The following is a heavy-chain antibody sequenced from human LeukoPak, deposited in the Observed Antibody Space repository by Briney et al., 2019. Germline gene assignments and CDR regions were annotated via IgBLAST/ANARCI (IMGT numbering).Heavy chain of an antibody. Sequence: GASVKVSCKASGYTFTTYAIHWVCQAPGRRLEWMGRINAGNGDAKYSQNFHDRITITRDTSASTVYMELTSLRSEDTAVYYCGKSAPSGFDPWGQGTLVTVSS. CDR1: GYTFTTYA. CDR3: GKSAPSGFDP. J-gene: IGHJ5*02. V-gene: IGHV1-3*01. CDR2: INAGNGDA.